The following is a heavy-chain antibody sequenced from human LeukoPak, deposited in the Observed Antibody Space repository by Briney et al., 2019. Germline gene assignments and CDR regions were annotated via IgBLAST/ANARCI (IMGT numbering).Heavy chain of an antibody. CDR3: ARAYYYDSSDAFDI. D-gene: IGHD3-22*01. CDR2: INPNSGGT. V-gene: IGHV1-2*02. CDR1: GYTFTSYY. Sequence: ASVKVSCTASGYTFTSYYMHWVRQAPGQGLEWMGWINPNSGGTNYAQKFQGRVTMTRDTSISTAYMELSRLRSDDTAVYYCARAYYYDSSDAFDIWGQGTMVTVSS. J-gene: IGHJ3*02.